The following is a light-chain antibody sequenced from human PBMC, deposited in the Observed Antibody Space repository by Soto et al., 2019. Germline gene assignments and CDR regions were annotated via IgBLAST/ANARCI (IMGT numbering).Light chain of an antibody. Sequence: AIQMTQSPSSLCTSVRETITIACRASQGIRNELAWYQQRPGKAPNLLIYASSNLKSGVPSRFRGSGSGTDFTLTISSLQPDDFATYYSLQDYAYPRTFGQGTKVDIK. V-gene: IGKV1-6*01. J-gene: IGKJ1*01. CDR2: ASS. CDR1: QGIRNE. CDR3: LQDYAYPRT.